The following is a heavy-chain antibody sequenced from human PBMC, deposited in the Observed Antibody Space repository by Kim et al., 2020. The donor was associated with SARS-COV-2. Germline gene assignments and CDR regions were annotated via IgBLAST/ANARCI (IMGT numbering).Heavy chain of an antibody. D-gene: IGHD6-13*01. CDR2: IYYSGST. CDR3: ARGTRIAAAGKGNYFDY. V-gene: IGHV4-31*03. CDR1: GGSISSGGYY. J-gene: IGHJ4*02. Sequence: SETLSLTCTVSGGSISSGGYYWSWIRQHPGKGLEWIGYIYYSGSTYYNPSLKSRVTISVDTSKNQFSLKLSSVTAADTAVYYCARGTRIAAAGKGNYFDYWGQGTLVTVSS.